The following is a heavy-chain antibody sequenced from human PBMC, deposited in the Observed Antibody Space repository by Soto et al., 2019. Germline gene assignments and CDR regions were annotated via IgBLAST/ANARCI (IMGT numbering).Heavy chain of an antibody. D-gene: IGHD3-10*01. CDR3: AQGVRGVIIYFDY. CDR2: IIPIFGTA. V-gene: IGHV1-69*13. Sequence: ASVKVSCKASGGTFSSYAISWVRQAPGQGLEWMGGIIPIFGTANYAQKFQGRVTITADESTSTAYMELSSLRSEDTAVYYCAQGVRGVIIYFDYWGQGTLVTVYS. J-gene: IGHJ4*02. CDR1: GGTFSSYA.